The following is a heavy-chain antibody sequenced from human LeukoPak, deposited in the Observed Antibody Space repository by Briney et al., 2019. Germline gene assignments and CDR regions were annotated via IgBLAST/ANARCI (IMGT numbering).Heavy chain of an antibody. J-gene: IGHJ4*02. D-gene: IGHD6-19*01. CDR3: AKLAGSSGWLFDY. Sequence: GGSLRLSCAASGFTFSTYAMNWVRQAPGKGLEWVPGISGSGGSTYYADSVKGRFTISRDNSKNTLYLQMNSLRAEDTAVYYCAKLAGSSGWLFDYWGQGTLVTVSS. CDR2: ISGSGGST. V-gene: IGHV3-23*01. CDR1: GFTFSTYA.